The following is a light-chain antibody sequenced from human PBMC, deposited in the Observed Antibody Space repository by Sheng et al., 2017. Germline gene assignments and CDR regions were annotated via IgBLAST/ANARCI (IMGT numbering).Light chain of an antibody. Sequence: DIQMTQSPSTLSASVGDRVTITCRVSQSISNWLAWYHQKPGKAPKLLIYKASSLESGVPSRFSGSGSGTEFTLTISSLQPDDFATYYCQQYNSYSYTFGQGTKLEIK. V-gene: IGKV1-5*03. CDR1: QSISNW. CDR2: KAS. CDR3: QQYNSYSYT. J-gene: IGKJ2*01.